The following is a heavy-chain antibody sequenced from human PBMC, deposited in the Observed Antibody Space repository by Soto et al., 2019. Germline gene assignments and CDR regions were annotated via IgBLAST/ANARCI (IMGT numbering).Heavy chain of an antibody. D-gene: IGHD2-2*01. CDR1: GFSFSDYF. CDR2: ILPIFGSP. CDR3: VFGDCTSSSCSYYFYGLDV. J-gene: IGHJ6*02. V-gene: IGHV1-69*13. Sequence: SVKVSCKASGFSFSDYFMHWVRQAPGQGLEWMGGILPIFGSPSHAQKFRDRVTITADESTSTAYLELTSLTSEDTAIYYCVFGDCTSSSCSYYFYGLDVWGQGTTVTVSS.